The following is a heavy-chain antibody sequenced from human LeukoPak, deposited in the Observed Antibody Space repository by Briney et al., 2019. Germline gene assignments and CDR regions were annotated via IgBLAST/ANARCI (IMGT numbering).Heavy chain of an antibody. CDR1: GASMFIYY. Sequence: SETLSLICTVSGASMFIYYWTWIRQSPGRGLEWFGFKHYSGGTSYKPALKVRVTISIDTTKNQFSLKLTSVTAADTAVYYCARAPKYYYMDVWGKGITVTVSS. J-gene: IGHJ6*03. CDR3: ARAPKYYYMDV. CDR2: KHYSGGT. V-gene: IGHV4-59*01.